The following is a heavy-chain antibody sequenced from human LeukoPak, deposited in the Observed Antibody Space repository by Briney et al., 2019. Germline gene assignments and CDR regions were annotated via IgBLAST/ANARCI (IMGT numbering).Heavy chain of an antibody. CDR3: ARDRIYYDSSGYYYYGMDV. V-gene: IGHV3-30-3*01. J-gene: IGHJ6*02. Sequence: GRSLRLSCAASGFTFSSYAMHWVRQATGKGLEWVAVISYDGSNKYYADSVKGRFTISRDNSKNTLYLQMNSLRAEDTAVYYCARDRIYYDSSGYYYYGMDVWGQGTTVTVSS. D-gene: IGHD3-22*01. CDR2: ISYDGSNK. CDR1: GFTFSSYA.